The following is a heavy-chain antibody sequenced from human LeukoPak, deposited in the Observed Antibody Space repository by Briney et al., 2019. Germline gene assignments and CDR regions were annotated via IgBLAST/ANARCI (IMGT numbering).Heavy chain of an antibody. CDR1: GCTISSYY. D-gene: IGHD6-13*01. V-gene: IGHV4-4*07. J-gene: IGHJ4*02. Sequence: PSDTVSLTCTVCGCTISSYYWSWIRQPAGKGLEWIGRIYTCGGTNYNHSLKRRVTMSVDTSKKQFSLKLSSGTAADTAVYYCARDRVIALDGYYSYYWGQGTLVTVST. CDR3: ARDRVIALDGYYSYY. CDR2: IYTCGGT.